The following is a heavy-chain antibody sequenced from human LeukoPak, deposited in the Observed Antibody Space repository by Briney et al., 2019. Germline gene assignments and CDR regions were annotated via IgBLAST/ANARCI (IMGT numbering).Heavy chain of an antibody. CDR3: ARHIVVVTTTNWFDP. CDR2: IIPILGTA. Sequence: SVKVSCKASGGTFSSYAISWVRQAPGQGLEWMGRIIPILGTANYAQKFQGRVTITADKSTSTAYMELSSLRSEDTAVYYCARHIVVVTTTNWFDPWGQGTLVTVSS. J-gene: IGHJ5*02. D-gene: IGHD2-21*02. CDR1: GGTFSSYA. V-gene: IGHV1-69*04.